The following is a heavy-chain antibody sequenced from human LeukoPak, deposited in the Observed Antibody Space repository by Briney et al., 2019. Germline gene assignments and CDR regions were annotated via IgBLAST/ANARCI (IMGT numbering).Heavy chain of an antibody. J-gene: IGHJ5*02. V-gene: IGHV4-39*01. CDR3: ARRVGDYYGSGSFPRFDP. CDR1: GGSISSSSYY. Sequence: SETLSLTCTVSGGSISSSSYYWGWIRQPPGKGLEWIGIIYYIGSIYYNPSLKSRVTISVDTSKNKFSLKLSSVTAADTAVYYCARRVGDYYGSGSFPRFDPWGQGTLVTVSS. CDR2: IYYIGSI. D-gene: IGHD3-10*01.